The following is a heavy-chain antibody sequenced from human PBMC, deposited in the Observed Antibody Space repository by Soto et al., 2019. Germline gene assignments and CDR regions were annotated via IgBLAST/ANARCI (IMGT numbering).Heavy chain of an antibody. D-gene: IGHD3-3*01. CDR3: ARALRFLEWFDYYYYYGXDV. J-gene: IGHJ6*02. Sequence: SETLSLTCTVSGGSISSGDYYWSWIRQPPGKGLEWIGYIYYSGSTYYNPSLKSRVTISVDTSKNQFSLKLSSVTAADTAVYYCARALRFLEWFDYYYYYGXDVWGQGTTVTVSS. CDR2: IYYSGST. CDR1: GGSISSGDYY. V-gene: IGHV4-30-4*01.